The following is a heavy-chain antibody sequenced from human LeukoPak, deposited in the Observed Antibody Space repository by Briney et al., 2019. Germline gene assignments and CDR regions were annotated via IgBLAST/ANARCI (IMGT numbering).Heavy chain of an antibody. V-gene: IGHV1-69*04. D-gene: IGHD6-13*01. CDR2: IIPILGIA. CDR1: GGTFSSYA. Sequence: SVKVSCKASGGTFSSYAISWVRQAPGQGLEWMGRIIPILGIANYAQKFQGRVTITADKSTSTAYMELSSLRSDDTAVYYCARDHGLAAAGTYYYYYYYMDVWGKGTTVTVSS. J-gene: IGHJ6*03. CDR3: ARDHGLAAAGTYYYYYYYMDV.